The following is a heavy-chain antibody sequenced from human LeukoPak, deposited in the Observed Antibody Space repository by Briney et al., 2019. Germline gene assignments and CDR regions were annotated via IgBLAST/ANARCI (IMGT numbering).Heavy chain of an antibody. D-gene: IGHD6-13*01. CDR3: AGARIAARTYNWFDP. V-gene: IGHV4-59*11. Sequence: SETLSLTCTVSGGSISSHYWSWIRQPPGKGLEWIGYIYYSGSTNYNPSLKSRVTISVDTSKNLFSLKLSSVTAADTAVYYCAGARIAARTYNWFDPWGQGTLVTVSS. CDR2: IYYSGST. CDR1: GGSISSHY. J-gene: IGHJ5*02.